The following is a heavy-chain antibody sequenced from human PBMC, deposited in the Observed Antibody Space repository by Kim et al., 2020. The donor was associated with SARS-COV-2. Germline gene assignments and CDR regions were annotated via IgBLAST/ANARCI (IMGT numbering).Heavy chain of an antibody. CDR3: ARGTMRMDGYTLKSDAFDI. CDR2: IYYSGST. J-gene: IGHJ3*02. Sequence: SETLSLTCTVSGGSISSYYWSWIRQPPGKGLEWIGYIYYSGSTNYNPSLKSRVTISVDTSKNQFSLKLSSVTAADTAVYYCARGTMRMDGYTLKSDAFDIWGQGTMVTVSS. V-gene: IGHV4-59*01. D-gene: IGHD5-12*01. CDR1: GGSISSYY.